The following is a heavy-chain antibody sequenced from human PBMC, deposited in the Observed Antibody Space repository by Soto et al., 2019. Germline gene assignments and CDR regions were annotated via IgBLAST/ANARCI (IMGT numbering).Heavy chain of an antibody. D-gene: IGHD3-16*01. CDR2: LIPILGIA. CDR3: AGDPKYYPLDV. J-gene: IGHJ6*04. CDR1: GGTFSSSS. V-gene: IGHV1-69*04. Sequence: QVQLVQSGAEVKKPGSSVKVSCKASGGTFSSSSISWVRQAPGQGLEWMGRLIPILGIANYAQTFQGRDPISGVKTPSSAYMSLSSVSSEDTAVYSCAGDPKYYPLDVWGKGPTDTVAS.